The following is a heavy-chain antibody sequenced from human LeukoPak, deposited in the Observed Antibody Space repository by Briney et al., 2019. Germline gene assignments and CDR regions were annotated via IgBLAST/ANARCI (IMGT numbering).Heavy chain of an antibody. J-gene: IGHJ6*02. D-gene: IGHD6-19*01. Sequence: GGSLRLSCAASGFIFSSYGMHWVRQAPGKGLEWVAILSYDGRNKYSADSVKDRFTISRDNSKNTLYLQMNSLRAEDTAVYYCASEEGYSSGWQVGDYYYYYGMDVWGQGTTVTVSS. CDR2: LSYDGRNK. V-gene: IGHV3-30*03. CDR1: GFIFSSYG. CDR3: ASEEGYSSGWQVGDYYYYYGMDV.